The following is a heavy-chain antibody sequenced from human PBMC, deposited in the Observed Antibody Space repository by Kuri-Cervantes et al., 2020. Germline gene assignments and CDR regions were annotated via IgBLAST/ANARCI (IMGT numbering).Heavy chain of an antibody. D-gene: IGHD3-22*01. J-gene: IGHJ4*02. V-gene: IGHV1-46*01. Sequence: ASVKVSCKASGYTFTGYYMHWLRQAPGQGLEWMGIINPSDSRTSYAQKFQGRVTMTRDTSTSTVYMELSSLRSEDTAVYYCARYYYESSGYIDYWGQGTLVTVSS. CDR1: GYTFTGYY. CDR2: INPSDSRT. CDR3: ARYYYESSGYIDY.